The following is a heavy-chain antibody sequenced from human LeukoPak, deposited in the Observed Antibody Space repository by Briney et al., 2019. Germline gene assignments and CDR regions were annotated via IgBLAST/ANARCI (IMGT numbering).Heavy chain of an antibody. CDR1: GGSISSYY. V-gene: IGHV4-4*07. J-gene: IGHJ4*02. Sequence: TSETLSLTCSVSGGSISSYYWTWVWQPAGKGLEWIGRIYTSGSTNYNPSLKSRVTMSVDKSKNQFSLNLSSVTAADTAVYYCASVPIYHIMFSWLRWGQGTLVTVSS. CDR2: IYTSGST. D-gene: IGHD3-10*02. CDR3: ASVPIYHIMFSWLR.